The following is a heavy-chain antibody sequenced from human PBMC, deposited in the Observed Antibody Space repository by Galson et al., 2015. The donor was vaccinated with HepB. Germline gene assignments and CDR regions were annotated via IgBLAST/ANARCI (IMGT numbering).Heavy chain of an antibody. CDR1: GYTFTSYG. CDR2: ISAYNGNT. J-gene: IGHJ4*02. V-gene: IGHV1-18*01. D-gene: IGHD5-18*01. Sequence: SVKVSCKASGYTFTSYGISWVRQAPGQGLEWMGWISAYNGNTNYAQKLQGRVTTTTDTSTSTAYMELRSLRSDDTAVCYCARSAAMGGFDYWGQGTLVTVSS. CDR3: ARSAAMGGFDY.